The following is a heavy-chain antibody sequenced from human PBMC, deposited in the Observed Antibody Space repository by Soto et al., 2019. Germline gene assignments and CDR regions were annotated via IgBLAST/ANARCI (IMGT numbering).Heavy chain of an antibody. V-gene: IGHV4-39*01. Sequence: QLQLQESGPGLVKPSETLSLTCTVSGGSISSSSYYWGWIRQPPGKGLEWIGSIYYSGSTYYNPSLKSRVTISVDTSKNQFSLKLSSVTAADTAVYYCARRSSYGDYLDWGQGTLVTVSS. J-gene: IGHJ4*02. CDR2: IYYSGST. CDR3: ARRSSYGDYLD. CDR1: GGSISSSSYY. D-gene: IGHD4-17*01.